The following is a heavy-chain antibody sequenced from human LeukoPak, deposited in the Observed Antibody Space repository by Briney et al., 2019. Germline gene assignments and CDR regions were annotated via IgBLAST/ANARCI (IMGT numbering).Heavy chain of an antibody. Sequence: GASVKVSCKASGYTFTSYYMHGVRQAPGQGVEWMEIINPSGGSTSYAQKFQGRVTMTRDMSTSTDYMELSSLRSEDTAVYYCARDNSVEDTAWWFDPWGQGTLVTVSS. J-gene: IGHJ5*02. V-gene: IGHV1-46*01. CDR1: GYTFTSYY. D-gene: IGHD4-23*01. CDR3: ARDNSVEDTAWWFDP. CDR2: INPSGGST.